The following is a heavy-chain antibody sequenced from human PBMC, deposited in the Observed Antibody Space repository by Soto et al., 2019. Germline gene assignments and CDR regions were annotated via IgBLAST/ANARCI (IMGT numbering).Heavy chain of an antibody. Sequence: ASVKVSCKASGGTFSSYAISWVRQAPGQGLEWMGGIIPIFGTANYAQKFQGRVTITADESTSTAYMELSSLRSEDTAVYYCASSGILTGYFYVPEYFQHWGQGTLVTVSS. D-gene: IGHD3-9*01. CDR2: IIPIFGTA. CDR3: ASSGILTGYFYVPEYFQH. J-gene: IGHJ1*01. CDR1: GGTFSSYA. V-gene: IGHV1-69*13.